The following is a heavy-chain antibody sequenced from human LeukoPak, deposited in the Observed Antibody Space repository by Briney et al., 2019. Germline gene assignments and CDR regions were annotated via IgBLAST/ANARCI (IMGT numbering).Heavy chain of an antibody. CDR3: ASYLSGWPMKY. V-gene: IGHV1-18*01. CDR1: GYTFTSYA. CDR2: ISADNGNT. J-gene: IGHJ4*02. D-gene: IGHD6-19*01. Sequence: DSVKVSCKASGYTFTSYAISWVRQAPGQGLEWMGWISADNGNTDYAQRFQGRVTMTTDTSTSTAYMELRSLRSDDTAVYYCASYLSGWPMKYWGQGTLVTVSS.